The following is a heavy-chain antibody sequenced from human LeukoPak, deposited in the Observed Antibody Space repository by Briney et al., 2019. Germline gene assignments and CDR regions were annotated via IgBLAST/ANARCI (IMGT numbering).Heavy chain of an antibody. CDR1: GGTFSSYA. CDR2: IIPIFGTA. J-gene: IGHJ4*02. V-gene: IGHV1-69*13. CDR3: ARDGRDGYNYRVPFDY. D-gene: IGHD5-24*01. Sequence: ASVEVSCKASGGTFSSYAISWVRQAPGQGLEWMGGIIPIFGTAIYAQKFQGRVTITADESTSTAYMELSSLRSEDTAVYYCARDGRDGYNYRVPFDYWGQGTLVTVSS.